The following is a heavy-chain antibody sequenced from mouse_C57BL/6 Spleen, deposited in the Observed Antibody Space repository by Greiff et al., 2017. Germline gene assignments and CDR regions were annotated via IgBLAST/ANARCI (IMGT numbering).Heavy chain of an antibody. Sequence: EVHLQQSGPVLVKPGASVKMSCKASGYTFTDYYMNWVKQSHGKSLEWIGVINPYNGGTSYNQKFKGKATLTVDKSSSTAYMELNSLTSEDSAVYYCARSGDYDSFDYWGQGTTLTVSS. V-gene: IGHV1-19*01. J-gene: IGHJ2*01. D-gene: IGHD2-4*01. CDR2: INPYNGGT. CDR1: GYTFTDYY. CDR3: ARSGDYDSFDY.